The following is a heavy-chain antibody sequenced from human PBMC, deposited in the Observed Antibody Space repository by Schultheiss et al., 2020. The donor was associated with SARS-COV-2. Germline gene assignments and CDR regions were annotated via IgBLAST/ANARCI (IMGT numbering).Heavy chain of an antibody. CDR2: ISYDGSNK. D-gene: IGHD2-8*01. CDR1: GFTFSSYS. V-gene: IGHV3-30*18. Sequence: GGSLRLSCAASGFTFSSYSMNWVRQAPGKGLEWVAVISYDGSNKYYADSVKGRFTISRDNSKNTLYLQMNSLRAEDTAVYYCAKDEGIVLMVYAIGEIDYWGQGTLVTVSS. J-gene: IGHJ4*02. CDR3: AKDEGIVLMVYAIGEIDY.